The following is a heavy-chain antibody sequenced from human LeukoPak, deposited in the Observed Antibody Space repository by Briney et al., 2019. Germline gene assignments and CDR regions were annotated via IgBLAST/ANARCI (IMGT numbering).Heavy chain of an antibody. J-gene: IGHJ3*01. D-gene: IGHD3-9*01. Sequence: GGSLTPSCALSGLTFTRYPMAWVRQAARKCLEWDSTISATGDRTHYADAVKDPLTISRDTAKHTLFMQMTTLRLETTALYFYVRENYDSTTGGSALFDLWGRGTMVSVSS. V-gene: IGHV3-23*01. CDR1: GLTFTRYP. CDR3: VRENYDSTTGGSALFDL. CDR2: ISATGDRT.